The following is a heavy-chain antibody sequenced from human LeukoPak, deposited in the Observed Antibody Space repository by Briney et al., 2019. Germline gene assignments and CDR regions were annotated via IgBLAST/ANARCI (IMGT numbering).Heavy chain of an antibody. J-gene: IGHJ6*02. CDR2: IIPIFGIA. CDR1: GGTFTSYA. D-gene: IGHD3-3*01. V-gene: IGHV1-69*04. CDR3: ARYKVVAWSGITWWSYYYGMDV. Sequence: SVTLSCKASGGTFTSYAISWVRQATGQRLEWMGRIIPIFGIANYAQKFQGRITNTADKSTSTAYMELSSLRSEDTAVYYCARYKVVAWSGITWWSYYYGMDVWGQGTTVTVSS.